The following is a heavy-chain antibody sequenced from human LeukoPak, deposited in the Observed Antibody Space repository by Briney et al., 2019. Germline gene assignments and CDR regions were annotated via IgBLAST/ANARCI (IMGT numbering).Heavy chain of an antibody. D-gene: IGHD1-26*01. J-gene: IGHJ3*02. CDR1: GPSISSYY. Sequence: SETLSLTCTVSGPSISSYYWSWIRLPPGKGMEWIGYIYYSGSTNYNPSLKSRVTISVDTSKNQFSLRLSSVTAADTAVYYCARRVGNNDFFDIWGQGTRVTVSS. V-gene: IGHV4-59*08. CDR3: ARRVGNNDFFDI. CDR2: IYYSGST.